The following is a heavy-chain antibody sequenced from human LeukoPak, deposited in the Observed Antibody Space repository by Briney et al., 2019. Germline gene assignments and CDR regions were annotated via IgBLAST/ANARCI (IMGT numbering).Heavy chain of an antibody. CDR3: ARDARIVVVPAAILPGPGYMDV. CDR2: INQRGGT. V-gene: IGHV4-38-2*02. Sequence: SETLSLTCTVSGYSISSGYYWGWIRQPPGKGLEWIGSINQRGGTYYNPSLKSRVTISVDTSKNQLSLKLSSVTAADTAVYYCARDARIVVVPAAILPGPGYMDVWGKGTTVTVSS. J-gene: IGHJ6*03. D-gene: IGHD2-2*01. CDR1: GYSISSGYY.